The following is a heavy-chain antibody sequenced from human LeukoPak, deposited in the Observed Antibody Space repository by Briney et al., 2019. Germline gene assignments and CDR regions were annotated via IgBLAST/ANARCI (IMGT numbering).Heavy chain of an antibody. CDR2: IYTSGST. D-gene: IGHD2-2*01. CDR3: ARGPVCSKTSCRYYYMDV. CDR1: GGSISSYY. J-gene: IGHJ6*03. Sequence: SETLSLTCTVSGGSISSYYWSWIRQPAGKGLEWIGHIYTSGSTNYNPSLKGRVTMSVDTSKNQFSLKLSSVTAADTAVYYCARGPVCSKTSCRYYYMDVWGKGTTVTISS. V-gene: IGHV4-4*07.